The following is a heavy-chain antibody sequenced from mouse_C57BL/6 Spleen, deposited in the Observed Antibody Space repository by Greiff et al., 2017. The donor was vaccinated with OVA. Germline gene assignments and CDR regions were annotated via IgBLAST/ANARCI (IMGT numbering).Heavy chain of an antibody. J-gene: IGHJ4*01. CDR3: TKGLGRDYYAMDY. Sequence: SGAELVRPGASVTLSCKASGYTFTDYEMHWVKQTPVHGLEWIGAIDPETGGTAYNQKFKGKAILTADKSSSTAYMELRSLTSEDSAVYYCTKGLGRDYYAMDYWGQGTSVTVSS. CDR1: GYTFTDYE. CDR2: IDPETGGT. D-gene: IGHD4-1*01. V-gene: IGHV1-15*01.